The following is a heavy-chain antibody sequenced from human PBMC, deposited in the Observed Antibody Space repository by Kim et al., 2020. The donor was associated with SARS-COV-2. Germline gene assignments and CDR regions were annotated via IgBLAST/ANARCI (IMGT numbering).Heavy chain of an antibody. J-gene: IGHJ6*02. V-gene: IGHV3-30*18. CDR2: ISYDGSNK. Sequence: GGSLRLSCAASGFTFSSYGMHWVRQAPGKGLEWVAVISYDGSNKYYADSVKGRFTISRDNSKNTLYLQMNSLRAEDTAVYYCAKGSGYSYYYYGMDVWGQGTTVTVSS. CDR3: AKGSGYSYYYYGMDV. CDR1: GFTFSSYG. D-gene: IGHD5-12*01.